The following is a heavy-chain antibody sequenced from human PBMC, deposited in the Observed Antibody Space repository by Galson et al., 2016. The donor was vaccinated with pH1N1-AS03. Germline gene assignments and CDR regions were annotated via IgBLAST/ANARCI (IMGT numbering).Heavy chain of an antibody. D-gene: IGHD3-10*01. CDR1: GDSVSGSRGVA. J-gene: IGHJ4*02. CDR2: TFYWSKWSN. Sequence: CAISGDSVSGSRGVAWNWIRQSPSRGLEWLGRTFYWSKWSNDYAESVKSRITIDPDTSNNQSSLYLNSVTPEDTAIYFCARGKNSGLDYWGQGTPVTVSS. CDR3: ARGKNSGLDY. V-gene: IGHV6-1*01.